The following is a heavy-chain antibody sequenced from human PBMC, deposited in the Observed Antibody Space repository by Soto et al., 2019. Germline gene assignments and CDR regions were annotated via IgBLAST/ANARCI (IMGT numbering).Heavy chain of an antibody. J-gene: IGHJ4*02. Sequence: LSLTCTVSGGSIYGSPHYWGWIHQPPGKGLEWIGSIYYSGSTYYNPSLKSRVTISVDTSKNQFFLRLSYVTAADTAVYFCARVGRDYWGQGTLVTVSS. CDR1: GGSIYGSPHY. CDR2: IYYSGST. CDR3: ARVGRDY. V-gene: IGHV4-39*01.